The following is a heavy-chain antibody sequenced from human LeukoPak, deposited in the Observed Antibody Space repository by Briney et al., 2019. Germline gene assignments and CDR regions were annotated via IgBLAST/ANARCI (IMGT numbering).Heavy chain of an antibody. V-gene: IGHV1-69*05. J-gene: IGHJ4*02. CDR2: IIPIFGTT. Sequence: ASVKVSCKASGGTFSSYAISWVRQAPGQGLEWMGMIIPIFGTTNYAQKFQGRVTMTTDESTSTAYMELSSLRSEDTAVYYCARSGKTGTPPIEEYWGQGTLVSVSS. D-gene: IGHD1-1*01. CDR1: GGTFSSYA. CDR3: ARSGKTGTPPIEEY.